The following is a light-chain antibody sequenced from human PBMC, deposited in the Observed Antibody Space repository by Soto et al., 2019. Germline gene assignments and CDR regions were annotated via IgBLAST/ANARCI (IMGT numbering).Light chain of an antibody. CDR3: QQYGSSPWT. J-gene: IGKJ1*01. V-gene: IGKV3-20*01. CDR2: GAS. Sequence: EIVLTQSPGTLSLSPGERATLSCRASQSVSSSYLAWYQQKPGQAPRLLIYGASSRATGIPVRFSGSGSGTHFTLTISRLEPEDFAVYYCQQYGSSPWTFGRGNKVEI. CDR1: QSVSSSY.